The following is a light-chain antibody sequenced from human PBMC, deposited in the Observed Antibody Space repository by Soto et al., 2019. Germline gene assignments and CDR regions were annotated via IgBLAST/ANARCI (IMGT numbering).Light chain of an antibody. V-gene: IGLV2-14*01. CDR2: DVS. CDR3: SSYTSSSTVV. J-gene: IGLJ2*01. Sequence: QSALTQPASVSRSPGQSITISCTGTSSDVGGYNYVSWYQQHPGKAPKLMIYDVSNRPSGVSNRFSGSKSGNMASLTISGLQAEDEADYYCSSYTSSSTVVFGGGTKVTVL. CDR1: SSDVGGYNY.